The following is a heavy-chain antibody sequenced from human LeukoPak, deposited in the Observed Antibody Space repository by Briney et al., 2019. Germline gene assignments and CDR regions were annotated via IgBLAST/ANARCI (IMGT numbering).Heavy chain of an antibody. V-gene: IGHV3-74*01. CDR2: INSDGSST. CDR3: ARRGYYDDAFDI. Sequence: GGSLRLSCAVSGFTFSRYSMNWVRQAPGKGLVWVSRINSDGSSTSYADSVKGRFTISRDNAKNTLYLQMNSLRAEDTAVYYCARRGYYDDAFDIWGQGTMVTVSS. J-gene: IGHJ3*02. CDR1: GFTFSRYS. D-gene: IGHD1-26*01.